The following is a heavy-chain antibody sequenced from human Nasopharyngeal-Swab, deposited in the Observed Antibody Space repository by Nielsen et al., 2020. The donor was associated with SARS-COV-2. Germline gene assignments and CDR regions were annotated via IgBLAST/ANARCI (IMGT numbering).Heavy chain of an antibody. D-gene: IGHD2-15*01. CDR3: ARGADIVVVVAANGIDY. CDR1: GFTFSSYA. V-gene: IGHV3-30-3*01. J-gene: IGHJ4*02. Sequence: GESLKISCAASGFTFSSYAMHWVRQAPGKGLEWVAVISYDGSNKYYADSVKGRFTISRDNSKNTLYLQMNSLRAEDTAVYYCARGADIVVVVAANGIDYWGQGTLVTVSS. CDR2: ISYDGSNK.